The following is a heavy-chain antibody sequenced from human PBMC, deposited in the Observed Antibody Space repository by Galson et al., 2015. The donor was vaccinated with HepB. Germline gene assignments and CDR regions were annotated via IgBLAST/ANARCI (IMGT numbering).Heavy chain of an antibody. Sequence: SVKVSCKASGGTFSSYAISWVRQAPGQGLEWMGGIIPIFGTANYAQKFQGRVTITADESTSTAYMELSSLRSEDTAVYYCAREGVIAARPAHFDYWGQVTLVTVSS. CDR3: AREGVIAARPAHFDY. CDR2: IIPIFGTA. CDR1: GGTFSSYA. D-gene: IGHD6-6*01. V-gene: IGHV1-69*13. J-gene: IGHJ4*02.